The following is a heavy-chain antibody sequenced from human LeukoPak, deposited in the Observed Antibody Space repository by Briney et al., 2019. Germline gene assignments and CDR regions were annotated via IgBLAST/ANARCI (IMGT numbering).Heavy chain of an antibody. CDR2: IIPILGIA. D-gene: IGHD5-24*01. CDR3: AREVGTEMATLKGHYYYGMGV. J-gene: IGHJ6*02. V-gene: IGHV1-69*04. Sequence: SVKVSCKASGGTFSSYAISWVRQAPGQGLEWMGRIIPILGIANYAQKFQGRVTITADKSTSTAYMELSSLRSEDTAVYYCAREVGTEMATLKGHYYYGMGVWGQGTTVTVSS. CDR1: GGTFSSYA.